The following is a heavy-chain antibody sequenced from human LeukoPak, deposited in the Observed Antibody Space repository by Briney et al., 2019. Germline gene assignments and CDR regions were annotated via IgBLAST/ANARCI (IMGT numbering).Heavy chain of an antibody. V-gene: IGHV4-61*02. CDR3: AREMGYSSGWYDY. CDR2: IHTSGST. D-gene: IGHD6-19*01. J-gene: IGHJ4*02. CDR1: GGSISSGNYY. Sequence: SQTLSLTCTVSGGSISSGNYYWSWIRQPAGKGLEWIGRIHTSGSTNYNPSLKSRVTISIDTSKNQLSLKLSSVPAADTAVYYCAREMGYSSGWYDYWGQGTLVTVSS.